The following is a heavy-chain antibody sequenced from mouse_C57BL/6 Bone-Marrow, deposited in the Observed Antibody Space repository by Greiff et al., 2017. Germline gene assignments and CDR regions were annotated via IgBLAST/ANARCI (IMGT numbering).Heavy chain of an antibody. D-gene: IGHD2-5*01. V-gene: IGHV1-55*01. J-gene: IGHJ1*03. CDR1: GYTFTSYW. CDR2: IYPGSGRT. CDR3: ARPYYSNYWYCDV. Sequence: VQLQQPGAELVKPGASVKMSCKASGYTFTSYWITWVKQRPGQGLEWIGDIYPGSGRTNYNEKFKSKATLTVDTSSSTAYMQLSSLTSEDSAVYYCARPYYSNYWYCDVWGTGTTVTVSS.